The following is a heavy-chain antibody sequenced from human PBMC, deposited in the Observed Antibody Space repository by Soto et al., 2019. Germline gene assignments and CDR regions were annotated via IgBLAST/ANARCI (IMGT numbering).Heavy chain of an antibody. D-gene: IGHD3-10*01. CDR2: INAGNGNT. J-gene: IGHJ3*02. CDR3: ARGKRYSGSGGRDAFDI. V-gene: IGHV1-3*01. Sequence: QVQLVQSGAEVKKPGASVKVSCKASGYTFTSYAMHWVRQAPGQRLEWMGWINAGNGNTKYSQKFQGRVTITRDTSASTAYMELSSLRSEDTAVYYCARGKRYSGSGGRDAFDIWGQGTMVTVSS. CDR1: GYTFTSYA.